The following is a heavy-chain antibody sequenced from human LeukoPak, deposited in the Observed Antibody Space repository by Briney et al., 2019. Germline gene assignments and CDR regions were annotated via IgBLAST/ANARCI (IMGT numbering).Heavy chain of an antibody. CDR2: IYLDGRA. D-gene: IGHD5-24*01. CDR1: GFAVSSKY. J-gene: IGHJ4*02. CDR3: ARDAETSLAN. Sequence: PGGSLRLSCAASGFAVSSKYMNWVRQAPGKGLEWVTVIYLDGRADYADSVKGRFTISSDNSKNTVYLQMNSLEDEDTAVYYCARDAETSLANWGQGTLVTVSP. V-gene: IGHV3-66*01.